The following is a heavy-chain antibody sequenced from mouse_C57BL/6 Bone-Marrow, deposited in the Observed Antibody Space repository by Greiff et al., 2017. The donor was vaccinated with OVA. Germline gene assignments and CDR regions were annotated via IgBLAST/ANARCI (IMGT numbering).Heavy chain of an antibody. V-gene: IGHV8-12*01. J-gene: IGHJ2*01. CDR2: IYWDDDK. Sequence: QVQLKESGPGILQSSQTLSLTCSFSGFSLSTSGMGVSWIRQPSGMGLEWLAHIYWDDDKRYNPSLKSRHTISNDTSRNQVFLKITSEDTADTATYFCARSGYYFDYWGQGTTLTVSS. CDR3: ARSGYYFDY. CDR1: GFSLSTSGMG.